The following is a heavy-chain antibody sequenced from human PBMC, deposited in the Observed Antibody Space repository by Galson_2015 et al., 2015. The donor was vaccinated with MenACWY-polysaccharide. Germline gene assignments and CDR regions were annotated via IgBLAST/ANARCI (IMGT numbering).Heavy chain of an antibody. Sequence: SLRLSCAASGFTFSSYAMTWVRQAPGKGLEWVSTISVGGDTTYYADSVKGRFTISRDNSKNTLYLQMNSLRAEDTAIYYCAKAVVATALLDYWGQGTLVTVSS. V-gene: IGHV3-23*01. CDR2: ISVGGDTT. CDR1: GFTFSSYA. D-gene: IGHD2-21*02. CDR3: AKAVVATALLDY. J-gene: IGHJ4*02.